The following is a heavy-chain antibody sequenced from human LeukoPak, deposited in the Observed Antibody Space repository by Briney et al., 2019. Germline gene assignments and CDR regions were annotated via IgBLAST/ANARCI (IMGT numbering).Heavy chain of an antibody. D-gene: IGHD6-13*01. V-gene: IGHV4-34*01. CDR3: ARGSTNIVAAGAALDY. CDR1: GGSFTGYY. CDR2: INHSGST. J-gene: IGHJ4*02. Sequence: SETLSLTCAVYGGSFTGYYWSWIRQPPGKGLEWIGEINHSGSTNYNPSLKSRVTISVDMSKNQFSLKLSSVTAADTAVYYCARGSTNIVAAGAALDYWGQGTLVTVSS.